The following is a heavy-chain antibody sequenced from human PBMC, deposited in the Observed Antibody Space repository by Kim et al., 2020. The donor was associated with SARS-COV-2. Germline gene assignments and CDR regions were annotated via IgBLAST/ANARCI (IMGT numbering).Heavy chain of an antibody. D-gene: IGHD5-12*01. CDR1: GFTFSNYW. Sequence: GALRLSCAASGFTFSNYWMSWVRQPPGKGLEWVANIKQDGSEKFYVDSVKGRFTISRDNAKNSLYLQMSSLRAEDTAMYYCAFQGGFSGRDHYYYYYMDVWGKGTTVTVSS. CDR3: AFQGGFSGRDHYYYYYMDV. V-gene: IGHV3-7*01. J-gene: IGHJ6*03. CDR2: IKQDGSEK.